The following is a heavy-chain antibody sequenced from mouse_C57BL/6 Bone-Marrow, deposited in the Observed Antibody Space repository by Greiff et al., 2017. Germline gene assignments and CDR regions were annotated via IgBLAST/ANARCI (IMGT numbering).Heavy chain of an antibody. CDR1: GFTFSSYA. CDR2: ISDGGSYT. Sequence: EVKLVESGGGLVKPGASLKLSCAASGFTFSSYAMSWVRQTPEKRLEWVATISDGGSYTYYPDNVKGRFTISRDNAKNNLYLQMSHLKSEDTAMYYCIGYRAWFAYWGQGTLVTVSA. D-gene: IGHD2-2*01. CDR3: IGYRAWFAY. V-gene: IGHV5-4*03. J-gene: IGHJ3*01.